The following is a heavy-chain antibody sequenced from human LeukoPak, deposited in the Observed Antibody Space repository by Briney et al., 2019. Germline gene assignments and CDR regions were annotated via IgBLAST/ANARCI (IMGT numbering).Heavy chain of an antibody. CDR3: AKDTEFGEPYHGMDV. V-gene: IGHV3-9*01. CDR2: ISWNGGSL. J-gene: IGHJ6*02. Sequence: GGFLRLSCAVSGFSLDDHAMHWVRQAPGKGLEWVSGISWNGGSLDYADSVKGRFIISRDNAKKSLYLQMNSLRPEDTAVYYCAKDTEFGEPYHGMDVWGQGTTVTVSS. CDR1: GFSLDDHA. D-gene: IGHD3-10*01.